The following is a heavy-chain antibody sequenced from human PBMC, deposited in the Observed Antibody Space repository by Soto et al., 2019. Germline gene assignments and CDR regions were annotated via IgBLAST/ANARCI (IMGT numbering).Heavy chain of an antibody. D-gene: IGHD2-15*01. Sequence: PSETLSLTCTVSGGSISSGGYYWSWIRQHPGKGLEWIGYIYYSGSTYYNPSLKSRVTISVDTSKNQFSLKLSSVTAADTAVYYCARSDIVVVVAASRPGRFDPWGQGTLVTVSS. CDR1: GGSISSGGYY. J-gene: IGHJ5*02. V-gene: IGHV4-31*03. CDR3: ARSDIVVVVAASRPGRFDP. CDR2: IYYSGST.